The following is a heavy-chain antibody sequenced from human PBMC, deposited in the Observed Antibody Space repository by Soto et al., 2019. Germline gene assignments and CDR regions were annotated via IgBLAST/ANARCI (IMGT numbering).Heavy chain of an antibody. Sequence: APGKGLEWVGFIRNTPYGGTTDYAASVRGRFTISRDDSESIAYLQMNSLKTEDSGVYYCSRGSFGYYGPWGPGTLVTVSS. J-gene: IGHJ5*02. V-gene: IGHV3-49*02. D-gene: IGHD2-2*03. CDR3: SRGSFGYYGP. CDR2: IRNTPYGGTT.